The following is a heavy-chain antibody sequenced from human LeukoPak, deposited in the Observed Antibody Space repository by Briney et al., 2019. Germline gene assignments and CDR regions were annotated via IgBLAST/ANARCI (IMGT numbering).Heavy chain of an antibody. CDR2: ISGSGGST. D-gene: IGHD3-9*01. Sequence: GGSLRLSCAASGFTFSSYAMSWVRQAPGKGLEWVPAISGSGGSTYYADSVKGRFTISRDNSKNTLYLQMNSLRAEDTAVYYCAKVGSRYFDWSNWFDPWGQGTLVTVSS. CDR3: AKVGSRYFDWSNWFDP. V-gene: IGHV3-23*01. CDR1: GFTFSSYA. J-gene: IGHJ5*02.